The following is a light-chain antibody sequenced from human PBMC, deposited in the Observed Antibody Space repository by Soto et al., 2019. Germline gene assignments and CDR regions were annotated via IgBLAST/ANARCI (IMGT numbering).Light chain of an antibody. V-gene: IGKV3-20*01. CDR2: GAS. J-gene: IGKJ4*01. CDR1: QSVRNNF. CDR3: HQYGSSPLT. Sequence: DIVLTQSPGTQSLSPGERATLSCRASQSVRNNFFAWYQRKSGQAPRLLAHGASSRAGGIPDRFSGSGSGTDFTLTISRLEPEDFAVYYCHQYGSSPLTFGGGTKVEIK.